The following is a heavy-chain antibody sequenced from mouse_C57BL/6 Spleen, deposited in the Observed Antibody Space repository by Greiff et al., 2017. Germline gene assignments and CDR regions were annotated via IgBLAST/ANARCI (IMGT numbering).Heavy chain of an antibody. D-gene: IGHD2-5*01. Sequence: VKLQQSGAELARPGASVKLSCKASGYTFTDYEMHWVKQTPVHGLEWIGAIDPETGGTAYNQKFKGKAIMTADTSSSTAYMDLRSLTSEDSAVYYSTSGYINYVEFGAYWGQGTLVTVSA. CDR1: GYTFTDYE. V-gene: IGHV1-15*01. CDR2: IDPETGGT. J-gene: IGHJ3*01. CDR3: TSGYINYVEFGAY.